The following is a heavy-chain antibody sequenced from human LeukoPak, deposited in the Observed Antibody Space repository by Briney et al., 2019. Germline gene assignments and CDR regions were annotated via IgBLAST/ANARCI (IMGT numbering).Heavy chain of an antibody. CDR3: AKGSASSWYLLSFWYFDL. D-gene: IGHD6-13*01. CDR2: ISGSGGTT. J-gene: IGHJ2*01. V-gene: IGHV3-23*01. Sequence: GGSLRLSCAASGITFSGYAMSWVRQAPGKGLEWVSTISGSGGTTYYTDSVKGRFTISRDNSKNTLYLQMNSLRAEDTAVYYCAKGSASSWYLLSFWYFDLWGRGTLVTVSS. CDR1: GITFSGYA.